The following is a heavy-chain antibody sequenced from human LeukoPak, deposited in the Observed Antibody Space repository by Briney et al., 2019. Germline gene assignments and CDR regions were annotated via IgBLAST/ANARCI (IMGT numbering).Heavy chain of an antibody. J-gene: IGHJ4*02. CDR1: GTAISSYY. V-gene: IGHV4-34*01. D-gene: IGHD2-2*01. CDR2: INHSGST. CDR3: ARYGGDDIVVVPAAPSFDY. Sequence: PSGTLSLTCSISGTAISSYYWSWIRQPPGKGLEWIGEINHSGSTNYNPSLKSRVTISVDTSKNQFSLKLSSVTAADTAVYYCARYGGDDIVVVPAAPSFDYWGQGTLVTVSS.